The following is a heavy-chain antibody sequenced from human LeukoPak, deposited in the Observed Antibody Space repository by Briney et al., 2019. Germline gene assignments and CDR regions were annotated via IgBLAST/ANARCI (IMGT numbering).Heavy chain of an antibody. V-gene: IGHV1-2*02. CDR1: GYTFTDYY. D-gene: IGHD1-26*01. CDR2: INPNSHGI. CDR3: ARVKALGIVGSTTVLDP. J-gene: IGHJ5*02. Sequence: ASVKVSCKASGYTFTDYYIHWVRQAPGQGLEWMGWINPNSHGINYAQKFQGRVMMTRDTSINTVYMELSRLRSDGTAVYYCARVKALGIVGSTTVLDPWGQGTLVTVSS.